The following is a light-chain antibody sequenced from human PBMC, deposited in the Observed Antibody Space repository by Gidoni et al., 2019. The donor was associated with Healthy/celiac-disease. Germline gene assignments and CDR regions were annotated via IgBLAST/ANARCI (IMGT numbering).Light chain of an antibody. V-gene: IGLV2-14*01. J-gene: IGLJ2*01. CDR3: SSYTSSSTLVV. Sequence: QSALTQPASVSGSPGQSITISCTGTSSDVGGYNYVSWYQQHPGKAPKLMIYEVSNRPSGVANRFSGSKSGNTASLTISGLQADDEADYYSSSYTSSSTLVVFGGGTKLTVL. CDR2: EVS. CDR1: SSDVGGYNY.